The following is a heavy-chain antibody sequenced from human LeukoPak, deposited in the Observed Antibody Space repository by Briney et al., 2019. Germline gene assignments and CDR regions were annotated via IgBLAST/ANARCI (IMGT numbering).Heavy chain of an antibody. J-gene: IGHJ4*02. CDR2: ISYDGSNK. D-gene: IGHD4-17*01. CDR1: GFTFSSYG. CDR3: AKVPDGDYGVDY. Sequence: GRSLRLSCAASGFTFSSYGMHWVRQAQGKGLEWAAVISYDGSNKYYADSVKGRFTISRDNSKNTLYLQMNSLRAEDTAVYYCAKVPDGDYGVDYWGQGTLVTVSS. V-gene: IGHV3-30*18.